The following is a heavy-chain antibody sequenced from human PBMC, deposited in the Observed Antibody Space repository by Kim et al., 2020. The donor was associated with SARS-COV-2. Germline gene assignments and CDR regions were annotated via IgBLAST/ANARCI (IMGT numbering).Heavy chain of an antibody. CDR3: AKDGRGYSYGPDY. J-gene: IGHJ4*02. D-gene: IGHD5-18*01. CDR1: GFTFSSYA. V-gene: IGHV3-33*06. CDR2: IWYDGSNK. Sequence: GGSLRLSCAASGFTFSSYAMHWVRQAPGKGLEWVAVIWYDGSNKYYADSVKGRFTISRDNSKNTLYLQMNSLRAEDTAVYYCAKDGRGYSYGPDYWGQGTLVTVSS.